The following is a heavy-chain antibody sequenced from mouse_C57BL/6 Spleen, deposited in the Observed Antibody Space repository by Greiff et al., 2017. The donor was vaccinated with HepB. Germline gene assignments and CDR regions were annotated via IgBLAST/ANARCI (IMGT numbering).Heavy chain of an antibody. CDR2: IYPGDGDT. J-gene: IGHJ2*01. V-gene: IGHV1-82*01. Sequence: QVQLQQSGPELVKPGASVKISCKASGYAFSSSWMNWVKQRPGKGLEWIGRIYPGDGDTNYNGKFKGKATLTADISSSTAYMQLSSLTSEDSAVYFCARRLFDYWGQGTTLTVSS. CDR3: ARRLFDY. CDR1: GYAFSSSW.